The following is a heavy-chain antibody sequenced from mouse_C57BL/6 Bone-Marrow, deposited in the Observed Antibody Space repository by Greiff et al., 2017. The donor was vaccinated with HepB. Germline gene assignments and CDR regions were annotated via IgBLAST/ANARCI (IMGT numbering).Heavy chain of an antibody. CDR2: IDPSDSYT. J-gene: IGHJ4*01. V-gene: IGHV1-50*01. CDR3: ANYDYDGYAMDY. CDR1: GYTFTSYW. D-gene: IGHD2-4*01. Sequence: QVQLQQPGAELVKPGASVKLSCKASGYTFTSYWMQWVNQRPGQGLEWIGEIDPSDSYTNYNQKFKGKATLTVDTSSSTAYMQLSSLTSEDSAVYYCANYDYDGYAMDYWGQGTSVTVSS.